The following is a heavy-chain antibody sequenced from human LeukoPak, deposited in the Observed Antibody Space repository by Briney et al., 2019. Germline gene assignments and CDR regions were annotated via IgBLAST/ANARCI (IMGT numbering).Heavy chain of an antibody. D-gene: IGHD3-3*01. J-gene: IGHJ4*02. CDR3: ARGNRDFWSGYFDY. V-gene: IGHV4-34*01. CDR1: GGSFSGYY. CDR2: INHSGST. Sequence: PSETLSLTCAVYGGSFSGYYWSWIRQPPGKGLEWIGEINHSGSTNYNPSLKGRVTISVDTSKNQFSLKLSSVTAADTAVYYCARGNRDFWSGYFDYWGQGTLVTVSS.